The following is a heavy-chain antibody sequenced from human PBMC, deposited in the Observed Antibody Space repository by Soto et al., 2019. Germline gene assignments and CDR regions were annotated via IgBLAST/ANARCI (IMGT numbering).Heavy chain of an antibody. V-gene: IGHV1-18*01. J-gene: IGHJ4*02. CDR2: ISAYNGNT. Sequence: QVQLVQSGAEVKKPGASVKVSCKASGYTFTSYGISWVRQAPGQGLEWMGWISAYNGNTNYAQKLQGRVTMTTDTATNTAYMELRRLRSGDAAVYYCARYLAAACPFDYCGQGTLGTVSS. CDR3: ARYLAAACPFDY. D-gene: IGHD6-13*01. CDR1: GYTFTSYG.